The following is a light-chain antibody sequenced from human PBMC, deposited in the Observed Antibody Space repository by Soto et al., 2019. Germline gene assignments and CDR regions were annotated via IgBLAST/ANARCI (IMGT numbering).Light chain of an antibody. V-gene: IGLV2-8*01. Sequence: QSVLTQPPSASGSPGQSVTISCTGTSSDVGSYNYVSWYQHHPGKAPKVMIDEVNKRPSGVPDRFSGSKSGNTASLTVSGLQAEDEADYYCGSYADSNNYVFGTGTKLTVL. J-gene: IGLJ1*01. CDR2: EVN. CDR1: SSDVGSYNY. CDR3: GSYADSNNYV.